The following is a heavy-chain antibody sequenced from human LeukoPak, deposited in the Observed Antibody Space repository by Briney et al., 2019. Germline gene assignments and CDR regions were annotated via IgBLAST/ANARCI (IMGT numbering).Heavy chain of an antibody. D-gene: IGHD2-8*01. CDR3: ARLNGADAFDI. Sequence: SQTLSLTCAISGDSFSSNSATWNWIRQSTSRGLEWLGRTYYRSKWYNEYAVSVKSRITINPDTSRNQFSLQLNSVTPEDTAVYYCARLNGADAFDIWGQGTMVTVSS. V-gene: IGHV6-1*01. J-gene: IGHJ3*02. CDR2: TYYRSKWYN. CDR1: GDSFSSNSAT.